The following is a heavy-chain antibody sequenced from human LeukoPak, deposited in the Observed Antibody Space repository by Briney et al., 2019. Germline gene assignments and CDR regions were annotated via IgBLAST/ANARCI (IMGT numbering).Heavy chain of an antibody. CDR3: ARVLKGSSWYGFDY. CDR1: GGSISSGSYY. V-gene: IGHV4-61*02. J-gene: IGHJ4*02. Sequence: SETLSLTCTVSGGSISSGSYYWSWIRQPAGKGLEWIGRIYTSGSTNYNPSLKSRVTISVDTPKNQFSLKLSSVTAADTAVYYCARVLKGSSWYGFDYWGQGTLVTVSS. CDR2: IYTSGST. D-gene: IGHD6-13*01.